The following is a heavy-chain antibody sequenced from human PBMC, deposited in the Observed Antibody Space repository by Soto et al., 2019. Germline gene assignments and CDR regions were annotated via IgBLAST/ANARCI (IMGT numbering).Heavy chain of an antibody. CDR1: GFSLSTSGMC. CDR2: IDWDDDK. J-gene: IGHJ6*02. D-gene: IGHD2-21*01. V-gene: IGHV2-70*11. Sequence: SGPTLVNPTQTLTLTCTFSGFSLSTSGMCVSWIRQPPGKALEWLARIDWDDDKYYSTSLKTRLTISKDTSKNQVVLTMTNMDPVDTATYYCARILGYFPPIYSGGMDVWGQGTTVTVSS. CDR3: ARILGYFPPIYSGGMDV.